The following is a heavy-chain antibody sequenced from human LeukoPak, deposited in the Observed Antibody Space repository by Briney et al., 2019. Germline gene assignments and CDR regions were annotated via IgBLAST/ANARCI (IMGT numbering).Heavy chain of an antibody. CDR1: GFTFKNFG. CDR3: AREKSGMDV. V-gene: IGHV3-30*03. Sequence: GGSLRLSCSASGFTFKNFGMHWVRQAPGKGLEWVAVISFDGNIDYYADSVRGRFTISRDNSKKTLYLQMNSLRAEDTAVYYCAREKSGMDVWGQGTTVTVSS. J-gene: IGHJ6*02. CDR2: ISFDGNID.